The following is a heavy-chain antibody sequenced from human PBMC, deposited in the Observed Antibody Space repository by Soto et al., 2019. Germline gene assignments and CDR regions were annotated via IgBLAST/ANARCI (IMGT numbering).Heavy chain of an antibody. J-gene: IGHJ4*02. Sequence: PSETLSLTCTVSGGSINSGDYYWSWIRQPPGKGLEWIGYIYYSGSTYYNPSLKSRVTISVDTSKNQFSLKLSSVTAADTAVYYCARGDYGDYVFDYWGQGTLVT. D-gene: IGHD4-17*01. V-gene: IGHV4-30-4*01. CDR1: GGSINSGDYY. CDR3: ARGDYGDYVFDY. CDR2: IYYSGST.